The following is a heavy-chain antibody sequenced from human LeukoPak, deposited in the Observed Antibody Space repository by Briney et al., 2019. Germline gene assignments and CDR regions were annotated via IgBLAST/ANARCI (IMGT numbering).Heavy chain of an antibody. D-gene: IGHD4-17*01. Sequence: GGSLRLSCTASGFTFSNFWMGWVRQAPGKGLEWVANIKQDETEKFYLGSVKGRFTISRDNSKNTLYLQMNSLRAADTAVYYCARVGDYVSLFDYWGQGTLVTVSS. J-gene: IGHJ4*02. CDR2: IKQDETEK. V-gene: IGHV3-7*04. CDR1: GFTFSNFW. CDR3: ARVGDYVSLFDY.